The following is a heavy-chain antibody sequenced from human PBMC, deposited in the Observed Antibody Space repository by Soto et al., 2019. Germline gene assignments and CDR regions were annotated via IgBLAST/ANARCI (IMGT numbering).Heavy chain of an antibody. D-gene: IGHD6-19*01. V-gene: IGHV4-34*01. CDR1: GGSFSGYY. CDR3: TTGYSSGWGIAEYFQH. CDR2: INHSGST. Sequence: SETLSLTCAVYGGSFSGYYWSWIRQPPGKGLEWIGEINHSGSTNYNPSLKSRVTMSVDTSKNQFSLRLSSVTAADTAVYYCTTGYSSGWGIAEYFQHWGQGTLVTVSS. J-gene: IGHJ1*01.